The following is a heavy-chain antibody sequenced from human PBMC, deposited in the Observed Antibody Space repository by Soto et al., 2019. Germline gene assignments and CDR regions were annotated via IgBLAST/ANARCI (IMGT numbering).Heavy chain of an antibody. CDR2: IHYSGST. Sequence: SETLSLTCTVSGGSISSYYWSWIRQPPGKGLEWIGYIHYSGSTNHNPSLKSRVTISVDTSKNQISLKLRSVTAADTAVYYCARVLFGRGNWFDPWGQGTLVTVS. V-gene: IGHV4-59*01. J-gene: IGHJ5*02. D-gene: IGHD3-3*01. CDR3: ARVLFGRGNWFDP. CDR1: GGSISSYY.